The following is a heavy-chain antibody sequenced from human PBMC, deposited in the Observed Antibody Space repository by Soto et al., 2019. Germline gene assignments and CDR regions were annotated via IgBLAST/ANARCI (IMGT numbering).Heavy chain of an antibody. J-gene: IGHJ5*02. D-gene: IGHD3-10*01. CDR1: GGSFHGYY. Sequence: QVQLQQWGAGVLTPSETLSLTCAVYGGSFHGYYWSWIRQPPGGGLEWIGEINHSGSANYNPTFKSRVFISVDMSKNQMSLQLTSVSAADTAVYSCAKGPQTGYYDSGTFYSSVPWGQGTLVTVSS. CDR3: AKGPQTGYYDSGTFYSSVP. V-gene: IGHV4-34*01. CDR2: INHSGSA.